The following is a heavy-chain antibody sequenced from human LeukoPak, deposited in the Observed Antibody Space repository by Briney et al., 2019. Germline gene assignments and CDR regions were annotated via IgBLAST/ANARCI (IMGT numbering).Heavy chain of an antibody. CDR1: GYTFTGYY. Sequence: GASVKVSCKASGYTFTGYYMHWVRQAPGQGLEWMGRINPNSGGTNYAQKFQGRVTMTRDTSISTAYMELSRLRSDDTAVYYCARESSSWHIADYWGQGTLVTASS. V-gene: IGHV1-2*06. J-gene: IGHJ4*02. CDR3: ARESSSWHIADY. D-gene: IGHD6-13*01. CDR2: INPNSGGT.